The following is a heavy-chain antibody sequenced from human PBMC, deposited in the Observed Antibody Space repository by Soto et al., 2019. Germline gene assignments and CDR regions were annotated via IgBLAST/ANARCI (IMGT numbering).Heavy chain of an antibody. Sequence: SQTLSLTCAISGDSVSSNSAAWNWIRQSPSRGLEWLGRTYYRSKWYNDYAVSVKSRITINPDTSKNQFSLKLNSMTAADTAVYYCASHDYAHYGIDVWGQGTTVTVS. J-gene: IGHJ6*02. CDR2: TYYRSKWYN. CDR3: ASHDYAHYGIDV. CDR1: GDSVSSNSAA. D-gene: IGHD4-17*01. V-gene: IGHV6-1*01.